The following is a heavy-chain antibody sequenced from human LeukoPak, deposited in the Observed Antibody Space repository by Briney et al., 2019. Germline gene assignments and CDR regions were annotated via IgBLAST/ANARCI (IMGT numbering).Heavy chain of an antibody. CDR2: IRKDGSDK. CDR3: ARDRDCGDGGCYPHFDY. V-gene: IGHV3-7*01. Sequence: GGSLRLSCAASGFTFSSNWMSWVRQAPGKGLEWVANIRKDGSDKYYMDSVKGRFTISRDNAKNSLSLQMNSLRVEDTAVYYCARDRDCGDGGCYPHFDYWGQGVRVTVSS. D-gene: IGHD2-15*01. CDR1: GFTFSSNW. J-gene: IGHJ4*02.